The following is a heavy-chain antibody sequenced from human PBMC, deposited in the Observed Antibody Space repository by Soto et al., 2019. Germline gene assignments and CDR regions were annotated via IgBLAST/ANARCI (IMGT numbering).Heavy chain of an antibody. CDR1: GFTFGNYA. D-gene: IGHD4-17*01. V-gene: IGHV3-23*01. Sequence: EVQLLESGGGLVQPGGSLRLSCAASGFTFGNYAMSWVRQAPRKGLEWVSAISGRGGSTFYADSVKGRFTISRDNSPNTLYRRLTSVRAEDSAISSGAGRRPAAYGFDYWGHGTLVTGSS. J-gene: IGHJ4*01. CDR2: ISGRGGST. CDR3: AGRRPAAYGFDY.